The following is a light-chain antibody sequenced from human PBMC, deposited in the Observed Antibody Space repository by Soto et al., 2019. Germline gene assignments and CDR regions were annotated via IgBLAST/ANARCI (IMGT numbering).Light chain of an antibody. V-gene: IGLV4-69*01. CDR3: QTWGTGIQV. Sequence: QPVLTQSPSASASLGASVTLTCTLSSGHSNYAIAWHQQQPEKVPRYLMKVNSDGSHSKGDGIPDRFSGSSSGAERYLTISSLQSEDEADYYCQTWGTGIQVFGGGTKLTVL. J-gene: IGLJ3*02. CDR2: VNSDGSH. CDR1: SGHSNYA.